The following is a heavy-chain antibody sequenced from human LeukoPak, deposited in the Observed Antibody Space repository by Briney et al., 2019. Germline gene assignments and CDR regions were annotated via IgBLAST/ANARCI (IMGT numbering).Heavy chain of an antibody. V-gene: IGHV1-2*06. D-gene: IGHD6-19*01. J-gene: IGHJ4*02. CDR3: ARVAVAGTYYFDY. CDR1: GYTFTGYY. CDR2: INPNSGGT. Sequence: ASVKVSCKASGYTFTGYYMHWVRQAPGQGLEWMGRINPNSGGTNYAQKFQGRVTMTRDTSTSTAYMELRSLRSDDTAVYYCARVAVAGTYYFDYWGQGTLVTVSS.